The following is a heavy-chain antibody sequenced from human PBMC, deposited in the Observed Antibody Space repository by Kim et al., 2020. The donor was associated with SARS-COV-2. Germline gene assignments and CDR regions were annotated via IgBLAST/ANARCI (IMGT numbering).Heavy chain of an antibody. CDR1: GFTFSSYG. J-gene: IGHJ6*02. D-gene: IGHD4-17*01. Sequence: GGSLRLSCAASGFTFSSYGMHWVRQAPGKGLEWVAVIWYDGSNKYYADSVKGRFTISRDNSKNTLYLQMNSLRAEDTAVYYCARAGDIAGMDVWGQGTTVTVSS. CDR3: ARAGDIAGMDV. V-gene: IGHV3-33*01. CDR2: IWYDGSNK.